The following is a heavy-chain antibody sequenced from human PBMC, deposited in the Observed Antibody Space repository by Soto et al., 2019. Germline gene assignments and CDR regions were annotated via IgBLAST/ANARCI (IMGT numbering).Heavy chain of an antibody. Sequence: PVGSLRLSCASSVLSVSSSDMSCVRHSSGKRLEWVSVIYSGGSTHDADSVKGRFTISRDNSKNTVHLQMNSLRVDDTAVYFCSTSSRNEYHFAMEAWGQGTTVTVSS. CDR2: IYSGGST. D-gene: IGHD6-6*01. CDR3: STSSRNEYHFAMEA. J-gene: IGHJ6*02. V-gene: IGHV3-53*01. CDR1: VLSVSSSD.